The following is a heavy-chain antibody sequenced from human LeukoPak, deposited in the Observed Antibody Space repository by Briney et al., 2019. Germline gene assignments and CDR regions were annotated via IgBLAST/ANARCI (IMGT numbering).Heavy chain of an antibody. Sequence: PSETLSLTCTVSGYSISSGYYWGWLRPPPGKGLGWFWSIYDSGRLYYNPSVKSRVTISGDTSKNQFSLKLSSVTAADTAVYFCARGRVSSSTWYSTYYSYFYMDLWGKGTTVTVSS. CDR3: ARGRVSSSTWYSTYYSYFYMDL. J-gene: IGHJ6*03. D-gene: IGHD6-13*01. CDR2: IYDSGRL. V-gene: IGHV4-38-2*02. CDR1: GYSISSGYY.